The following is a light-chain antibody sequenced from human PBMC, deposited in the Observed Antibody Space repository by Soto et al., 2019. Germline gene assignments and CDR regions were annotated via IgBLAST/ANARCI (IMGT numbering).Light chain of an antibody. CDR1: SSNIGGNS. CDR2: DYN. CDR3: GSWYSSLSAYV. Sequence: QSAMTQPPSVSAAPGQKVTISCSGSSSNIGGNSVSWYQQLPGTAPKLLIYDYNKRPSGIPDRFSGSKSGTSATLGITGFQTGDEDDYYCGSWYSSLSAYVFGTGTKLTVL. V-gene: IGLV1-51*01. J-gene: IGLJ1*01.